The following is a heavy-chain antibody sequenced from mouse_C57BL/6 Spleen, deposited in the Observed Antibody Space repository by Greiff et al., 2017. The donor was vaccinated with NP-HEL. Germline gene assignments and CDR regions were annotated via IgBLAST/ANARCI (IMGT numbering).Heavy chain of an antibody. V-gene: IGHV1-82*01. J-gene: IGHJ2*01. Sequence: QVQLQQSGPELVKPGASVKLSCKASGYAFSSSWMNWVKQRPGKGLEWIGRIYPGDGDTNYNGKFKGQATLTADNSSSTAYMQLSSLTSEDSAVYFCARTPYDGDDYGYWGQGTTLTVSS. CDR2: IYPGDGDT. CDR1: GYAFSSSW. CDR3: ARTPYDGDDYGY. D-gene: IGHD2-3*01.